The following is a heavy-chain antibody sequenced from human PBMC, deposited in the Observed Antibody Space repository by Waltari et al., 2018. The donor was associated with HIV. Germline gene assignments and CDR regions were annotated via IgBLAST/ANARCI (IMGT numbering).Heavy chain of an antibody. J-gene: IGHJ4*02. Sequence: QVHLVESGGGVVQPGWSLRLSCAATGYLFNATALHWVRQAPGKGLEWISFISYDGVNQNYADSVKGRFTISRDDSRSRLYLQMNSLRREDTAVYYCVRESKLPGEFYPFEYWGQGTLVTVSS. CDR2: ISYDGVNQ. CDR3: VRESKLPGEFYPFEY. V-gene: IGHV3-30-3*01. D-gene: IGHD3-10*01. CDR1: GYLFNATA.